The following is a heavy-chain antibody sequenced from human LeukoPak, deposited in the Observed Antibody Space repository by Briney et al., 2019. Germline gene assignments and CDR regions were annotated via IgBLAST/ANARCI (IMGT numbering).Heavy chain of an antibody. CDR3: ARFSEDITMVRGVIIRDDAFDI. V-gene: IGHV4-39*07. D-gene: IGHD3-10*01. Sequence: SQTLSLTCPVSGGSITSSSSYWGWIRQPPGKGLEWIGTIYYSGSTYYNPSLKSRVTMSVDTSKNQFSLKLSSVTAVDTAVYYCARFSEDITMVRGVIIRDDAFDIWGQGTMVTVSS. CDR2: IYYSGST. CDR1: GGSITSSSSY. J-gene: IGHJ3*02.